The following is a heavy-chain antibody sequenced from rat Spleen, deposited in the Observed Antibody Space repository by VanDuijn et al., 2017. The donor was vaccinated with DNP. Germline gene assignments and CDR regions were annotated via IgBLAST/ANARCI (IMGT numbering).Heavy chain of an antibody. CDR1: GFTFNNYW. CDR2: ITSSGGST. J-gene: IGHJ2*01. CDR3: ARDLGVY. Sequence: EVQLVESGGDLVQPGRSLKLSCVASGFTFNNYWMTWIRQVPGKGLEWVASITSSGGSTYYPDSVKGRFTISRDNAKNTLYLHMNSLRSEDAATYYCARDLGVYWGQGVMVTVSS. D-gene: IGHD4-3*01. V-gene: IGHV5-31*01.